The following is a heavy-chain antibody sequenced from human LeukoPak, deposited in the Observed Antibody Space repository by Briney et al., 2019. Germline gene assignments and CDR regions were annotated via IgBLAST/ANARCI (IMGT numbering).Heavy chain of an antibody. CDR3: AKEIDSWFDP. V-gene: IGHV3-30-3*01. J-gene: IGHJ5*02. CDR1: GFTFSSYA. Sequence: GGSLRLSCAASGFTFSSYAMHWVRQAPGKGLEWVAVISYDGSNKYYADSVKGRFTISRDNSKNTLYLQMNSLRAEDTAVYYCAKEIDSWFDPWGQGTLVTVSS. D-gene: IGHD3-3*01. CDR2: ISYDGSNK.